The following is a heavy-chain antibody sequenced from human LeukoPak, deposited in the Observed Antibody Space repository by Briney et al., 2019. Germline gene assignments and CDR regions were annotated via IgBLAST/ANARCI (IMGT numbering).Heavy chain of an antibody. J-gene: IGHJ4*02. CDR1: GGSFSGYY. CDR3: ARKDRVLLWFGESRGYFDY. V-gene: IGHV4-34*01. Sequence: SETLSLTCAVYGGSFSGYYWSWLRQPPGKGLEWIGEINHSGSTNYNPSLKSRVTISVDTSKNQFSLKLSSVTAADTAVYYCARKDRVLLWFGESRGYFDYWGQGTLVTVSS. D-gene: IGHD3-10*01. CDR2: INHSGST.